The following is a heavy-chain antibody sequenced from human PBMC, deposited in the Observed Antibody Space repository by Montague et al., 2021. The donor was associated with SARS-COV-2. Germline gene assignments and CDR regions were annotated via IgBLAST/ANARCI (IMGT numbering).Heavy chain of an antibody. CDR3: AKDSYYYGLGYGMDV. D-gene: IGHD3-10*01. CDR2: SSGSDGGT. Sequence: SLRLSCAACGFTFSNSAMNWVRQAPGKGLEWVSGSSGSDGGTHYADSVKGRFTISRDNSKNVLYLQMNSLRAEDTALYYCAKDSYYYGLGYGMDVWGQGTTVTVSS. V-gene: IGHV3-23*01. CDR1: GFTFSNSA. J-gene: IGHJ6*02.